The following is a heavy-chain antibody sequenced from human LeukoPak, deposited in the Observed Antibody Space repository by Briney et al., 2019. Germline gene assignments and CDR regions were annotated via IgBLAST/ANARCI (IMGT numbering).Heavy chain of an antibody. CDR1: GFTFSSYA. CDR2: ISYDGSNK. Sequence: GGSLRLSCAASGFTFSSYAMHWVRQAPGKGLEWVAVISYDGSNKYYADSVKGRFTISRDNSKNTLYLQMNSLRAEDTAVYYCARDHDYDILTGYYTHFDYWGQGTLVTVSS. D-gene: IGHD3-9*01. V-gene: IGHV3-30-3*01. CDR3: ARDHDYDILTGYYTHFDY. J-gene: IGHJ4*02.